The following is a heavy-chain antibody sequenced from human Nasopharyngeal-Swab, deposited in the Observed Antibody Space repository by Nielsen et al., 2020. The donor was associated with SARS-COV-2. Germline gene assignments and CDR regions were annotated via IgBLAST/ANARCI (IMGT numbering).Heavy chain of an antibody. V-gene: IGHV4-59*08. CDR2: TYYSGST. Sequence: WIRQPPGKGLEWIGYTYYSGSTNYNPSLKSRVTISVDTSKNQFSLKLSSVTAADTAVYYCARRGTGGKKGAFDIWGQGTMVTVSS. CDR3: ARRGTGGKKGAFDI. D-gene: IGHD2-8*02. J-gene: IGHJ3*02.